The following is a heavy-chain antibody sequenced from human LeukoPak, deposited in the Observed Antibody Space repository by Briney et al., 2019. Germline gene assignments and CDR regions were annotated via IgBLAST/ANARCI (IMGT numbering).Heavy chain of an antibody. V-gene: IGHV3-48*01. Sequence: GGSLRLSCAASKFTFSSSAMNWVRQAPGKGLEWISYISSSSTTIFYADSVRGRFTISRDNAKNSLYLQMNSLRAEDTAVYYCARGDDYFDYWGQGTLVTVSS. CDR1: KFTFSSSA. J-gene: IGHJ4*02. CDR2: ISSSSTTI. CDR3: ARGDDYFDY.